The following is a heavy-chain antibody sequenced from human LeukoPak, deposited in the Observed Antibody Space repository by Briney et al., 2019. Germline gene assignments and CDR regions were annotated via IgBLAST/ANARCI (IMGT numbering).Heavy chain of an antibody. Sequence: ASVKISCKVSGYTFTDYYMHWVQQAPGKGLEWMGLVDPEDGETIYAEKFQGRVTITADTSTDTAYMELSSLRSEDTAVYYCATVYYYDSSGLDYWGQGTLVTVSS. J-gene: IGHJ4*02. CDR2: VDPEDGET. V-gene: IGHV1-69-2*01. D-gene: IGHD3-22*01. CDR3: ATVYYYDSSGLDY. CDR1: GYTFTDYY.